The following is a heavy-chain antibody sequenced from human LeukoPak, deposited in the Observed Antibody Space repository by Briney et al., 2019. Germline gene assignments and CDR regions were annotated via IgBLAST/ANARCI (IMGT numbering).Heavy chain of an antibody. CDR3: AVPLLQQLVRGDDVFEI. CDR1: GFTFSSYA. Sequence: PPGGSLRLSCAASGFTFSSYAMSWVRQAPGKGLEWVSGISWNSGSIGYADSVKGRFTISRDNSKNTLYLQMNSLRAEDTAVYYCAVPLLQQLVRGDDVFEIWGQGTMVTVSS. CDR2: ISWNSGSI. D-gene: IGHD6-13*01. V-gene: IGHV3-23*01. J-gene: IGHJ3*02.